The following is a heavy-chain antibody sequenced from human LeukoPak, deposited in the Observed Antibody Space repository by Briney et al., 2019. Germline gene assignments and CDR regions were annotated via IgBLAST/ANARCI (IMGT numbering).Heavy chain of an antibody. V-gene: IGHV3-23*01. Sequence: GGSLRLSCAASGFTFSSYAMSWVRQAPGKGLEWVSAISGSGGSTYYADSVKGRFTISRDNSKNTLYLQMNSLRAEDTAVYYCAKDKKYQLLTMGWWYFDYWGQGTLVTVSS. CDR3: AKDKKYQLLTMGWWYFDY. J-gene: IGHJ4*02. D-gene: IGHD2-2*01. CDR2: ISGSGGST. CDR1: GFTFSSYA.